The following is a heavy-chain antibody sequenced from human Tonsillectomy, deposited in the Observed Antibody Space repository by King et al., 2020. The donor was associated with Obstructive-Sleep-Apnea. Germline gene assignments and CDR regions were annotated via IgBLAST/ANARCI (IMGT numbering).Heavy chain of an antibody. V-gene: IGHV3-30*18. J-gene: IGHJ4*02. CDR2: ISSEGTNK. D-gene: IGHD6-13*01. CDR3: AKDGGGISWGPIDY. Sequence: VQLVESGGGVVQPGRSLRLSCAASGFTFSYNGMHWVRQAPGKGLEWVAVISSEGTNKYYADSVKGRFTISRDTSKNTLYLQMNSLRVEDTAVYYCAKDGGGISWGPIDYWGQGTLVTVSS. CDR1: GFTFSYNG.